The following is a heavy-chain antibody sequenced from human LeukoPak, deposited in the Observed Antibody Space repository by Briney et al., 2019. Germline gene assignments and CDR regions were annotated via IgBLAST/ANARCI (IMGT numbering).Heavy chain of an antibody. CDR2: INHSGST. CDR3: ARVSEAYCGGDCYLPGMDV. D-gene: IGHD2-21*02. V-gene: IGHV4-34*01. J-gene: IGHJ6*02. CDR1: GGSFSGYY. Sequence: SETLSLTCAVYGGSFSGYYWSWIRQPPGKGLEWTGEINHSGSTNYNPSLKSRVTISVDTSKNQFSLKLSSVTAADTAVYYCARVSEAYCGGDCYLPGMDVWGQGTTVTVSS.